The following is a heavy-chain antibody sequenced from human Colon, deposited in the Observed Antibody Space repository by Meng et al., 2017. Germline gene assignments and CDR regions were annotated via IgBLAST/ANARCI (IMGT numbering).Heavy chain of an antibody. CDR3: ARGRVVVVASPSDY. D-gene: IGHD2-15*01. Sequence: EVQLVESGGGLVEPGGSLRLSCAASGFTFISYIMNWVRQAPGKGLEWVSSISSSGSYIYYADSVKGRFTISRDNAKNSLYLQMNSLRAEDTAVYYCARGRVVVVASPSDYWGQGTLVTVSS. J-gene: IGHJ4*02. CDR2: ISSSGSYI. V-gene: IGHV3-21*01. CDR1: GFTFISYI.